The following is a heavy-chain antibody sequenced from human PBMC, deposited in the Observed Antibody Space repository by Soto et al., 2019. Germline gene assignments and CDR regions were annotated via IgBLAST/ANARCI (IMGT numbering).Heavy chain of an antibody. J-gene: IGHJ4*02. D-gene: IGHD3-10*01. Sequence: PGGSLRLSCAASGFTFSSYGMHWVRQAPGKGLEWVAVISYDGSNKYYADSVKGRFTISRDNSKNTLYLQMNSLRAEDTAVYYCAKDEQLVRGVTKFDYWGQGTLVTVYS. CDR1: GFTFSSYG. CDR3: AKDEQLVRGVTKFDY. CDR2: ISYDGSNK. V-gene: IGHV3-30*18.